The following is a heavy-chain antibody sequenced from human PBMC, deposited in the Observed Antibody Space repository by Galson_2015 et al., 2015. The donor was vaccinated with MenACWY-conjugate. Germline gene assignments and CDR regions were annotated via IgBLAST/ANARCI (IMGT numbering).Heavy chain of an antibody. CDR3: LRPGYNYYDMDV. J-gene: IGHJ6*02. CDR1: GSSFPSYW. Sequence: QSGAEVKKPGESLRISCTGSGSSFPSYWLNWVRQMPGKGLEWMGKIDPSDSSTYYSPSFQGHVSISADKSITTAYLEWSSLKASDTAMYFCLRPGYNYYDMDVWGQGTTVTVSS. V-gene: IGHV5-10-1*01. CDR2: IDPSDSST.